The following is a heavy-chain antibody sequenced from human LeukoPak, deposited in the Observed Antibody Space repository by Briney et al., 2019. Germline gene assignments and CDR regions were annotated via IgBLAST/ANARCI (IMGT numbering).Heavy chain of an antibody. CDR2: INSDGSSK. D-gene: IGHD6-19*01. CDR1: GFTFSSYW. Sequence: GGSLRLSCAASGFTFSSYWLHWVRQAPAKGLVGVSRINSDGSSKRYADSVQGRLTISRDNAKNTLYLQMNSLRAEDTAVYYCARGRYSSGWSFDYWGQGTLVTVSS. J-gene: IGHJ4*02. V-gene: IGHV3-74*01. CDR3: ARGRYSSGWSFDY.